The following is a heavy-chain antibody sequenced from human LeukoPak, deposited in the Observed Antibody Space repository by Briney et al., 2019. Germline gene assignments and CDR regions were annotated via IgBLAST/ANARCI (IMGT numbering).Heavy chain of an antibody. J-gene: IGHJ3*02. CDR3: ARVPYDSSGYYLADALDI. CDR2: MNPNSGNT. D-gene: IGHD3-22*01. CDR1: GYTFTSYD. Sequence: GASVKVSCKASGYTFTSYDINWVRQATGQGLEWMGWMNPNSGNTGYAQKFQGRVTLTRNTSISTAYMELSSLRSEDTAVYYCARVPYDSSGYYLADALDIWGQGTMVTVSS. V-gene: IGHV1-8*01.